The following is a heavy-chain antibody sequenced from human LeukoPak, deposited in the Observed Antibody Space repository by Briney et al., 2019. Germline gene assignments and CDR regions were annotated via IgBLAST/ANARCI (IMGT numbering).Heavy chain of an antibody. J-gene: IGHJ4*02. CDR3: ARERVATIYFDY. CDR2: INHSGSP. CDR1: GGSFSGYY. D-gene: IGHD5-12*01. Sequence: SETLSLTCAVYGGSFSGYYWNWIRQPPGKGLEWMGEINHSGSPNYNPSLKSRVTISVETSKNQFSLKLSSVTAADTAVYYCARERVATIYFDYWGQGTLVTVSS. V-gene: IGHV4-34*01.